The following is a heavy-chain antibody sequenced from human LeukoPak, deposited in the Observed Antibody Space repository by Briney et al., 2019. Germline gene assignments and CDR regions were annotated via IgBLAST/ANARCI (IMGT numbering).Heavy chain of an antibody. CDR2: ISYDGSNK. J-gene: IGHJ4*02. Sequence: PGGSLRLSCAASGFTFSSYAMHWVRQAPGKGLEWVAVISYDGSNKYYADSVKGRFTISRDNSKNTLYLQMNSLRAEDTAVYYCAKILKYYDSSPPDYWGQGTLVTVSS. D-gene: IGHD3-22*01. CDR3: AKILKYYDSSPPDY. V-gene: IGHV3-30-3*02. CDR1: GFTFSSYA.